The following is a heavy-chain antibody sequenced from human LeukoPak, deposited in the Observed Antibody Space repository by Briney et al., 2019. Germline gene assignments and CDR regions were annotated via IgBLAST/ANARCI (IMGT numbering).Heavy chain of an antibody. D-gene: IGHD3-3*01. CDR3: AREGSSVRTNRYYDFWSGYSDYYYYGMDV. V-gene: IGHV4-34*01. CDR2: IKHSGHT. CDR1: GGSLSPYW. J-gene: IGHJ6*02. Sequence: NASETLSLTCEVYGGSLSPYWWSWIRQPPGKGLEWIGEIKHSGHTNYNPSLKSRVTISVDTSKNQFSLKLSSVTAADTAVYYCAREGSSVRTNRYYDFWSGYSDYYYYGMDVWGQGTTVTVSS.